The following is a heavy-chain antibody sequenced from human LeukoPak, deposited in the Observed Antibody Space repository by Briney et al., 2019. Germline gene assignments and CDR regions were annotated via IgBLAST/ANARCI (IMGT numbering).Heavy chain of an antibody. D-gene: IGHD6-13*01. J-gene: IGHJ4*02. CDR2: INHSGST. CDR1: GGSFSGYY. V-gene: IGHV4-34*01. Sequence: SETLSLTCAVYGGSFSGYYWSWIRQPPGKGLEWIGEINHSGSTNYNPSLKSRVTISVDTSKNQFSLKLSSVTAADTAVYYCVRGSLSYSSSWYPDGGFDYWGQGTLVTVSS. CDR3: VRGSLSYSSSWYPDGGFDY.